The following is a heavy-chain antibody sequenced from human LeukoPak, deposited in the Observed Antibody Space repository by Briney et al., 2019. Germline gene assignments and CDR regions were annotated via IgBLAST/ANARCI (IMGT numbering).Heavy chain of an antibody. V-gene: IGHV4-34*01. D-gene: IGHD3-10*01. CDR2: INHSGST. CDR1: GGSFSGYY. J-gene: IGHJ4*02. Sequence: KPSETLSLTCAVYGGSFSGYYWSWIRQPPGKGLEWIGEINHSGSTNYNPSLKSRVTISVDTSKNQFSLKLSSVTAADTAVYYCARDSRGSYYSVPHFIWGQGTLVTVSS. CDR3: ARDSRGSYYSVPHFI.